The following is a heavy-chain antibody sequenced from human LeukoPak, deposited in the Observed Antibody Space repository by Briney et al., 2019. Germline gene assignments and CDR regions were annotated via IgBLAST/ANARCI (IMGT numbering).Heavy chain of an antibody. Sequence: GGSLRLSCAASGFTFSSYSMNLVRQAPGKGLEWVSSISSSSSYIYYADSVKGRFTISRDNAKNSLYLQMNSLRAEDTAVYYCARDLPYYGSLDVWGQGTTVTVSS. V-gene: IGHV3-21*01. CDR2: ISSSSSYI. J-gene: IGHJ6*02. CDR1: GFTFSSYS. D-gene: IGHD3-10*01. CDR3: ARDLPYYGSLDV.